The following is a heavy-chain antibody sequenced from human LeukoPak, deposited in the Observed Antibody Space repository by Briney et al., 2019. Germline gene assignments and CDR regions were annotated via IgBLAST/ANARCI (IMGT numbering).Heavy chain of an antibody. J-gene: IGHJ3*02. D-gene: IGHD2-15*01. CDR3: VRDLAGRLGAFDI. CDR2: ISSSSSYT. Sequence: PGGSLRLSCAASGFTFSDYYMSWIRQAPGKGLEWVSYISSSSSYTNYADSVKGRFTISRDNAKNSLYLQMNSLRAEDTAVYYCVRDLAGRLGAFDIWGQGTMVTVSS. CDR1: GFTFSDYY. V-gene: IGHV3-11*05.